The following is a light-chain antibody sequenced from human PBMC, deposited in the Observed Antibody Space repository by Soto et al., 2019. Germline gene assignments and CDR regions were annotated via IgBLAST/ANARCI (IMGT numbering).Light chain of an antibody. J-gene: IGKJ1*01. CDR3: QQYNDNWPT. CDR1: QSVSSI. Sequence: EIVLTQSPATLSVSPGERATLSCRASQSVSSILAWYQQKPGQAPRLLVYGASTRATGIPARFSGSGSGTEFTLTISSLQSEDFAVYYCQQYNDNWPTFGQGTKVDIK. CDR2: GAS. V-gene: IGKV3-15*01.